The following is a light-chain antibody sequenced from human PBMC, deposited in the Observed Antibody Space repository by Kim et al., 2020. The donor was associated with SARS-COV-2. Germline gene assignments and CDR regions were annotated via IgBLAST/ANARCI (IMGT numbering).Light chain of an antibody. CDR2: AAS. CDR3: QQSYSTPR. Sequence: DIKMTQSPSSLSASVGDRVTITCRASQSISSYLNWYQQKPGEAPKLLIYAASSLQGRVPSRFSGSGSGTDFTLTISSLQPEDFATYYCQQSYSTPRFGGGTKLE. CDR1: QSISSY. J-gene: IGKJ4*01. V-gene: IGKV1-39*01.